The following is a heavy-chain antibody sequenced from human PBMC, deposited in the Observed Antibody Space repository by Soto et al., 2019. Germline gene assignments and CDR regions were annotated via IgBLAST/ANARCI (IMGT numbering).Heavy chain of an antibody. Sequence: QVQLVQSGAEVKKPGASVKVSCEASGYTFTSYDINWVRQATGQGLEWMGWMNPNSGNTGYAQKFQGRVTMTRNTSISTAYMELSSLRSEDTAVYYCARHRSGIQLRYYYYGMDVWGQGTTVTVSS. V-gene: IGHV1-8*01. D-gene: IGHD5-18*01. J-gene: IGHJ6*02. CDR3: ARHRSGIQLRYYYYGMDV. CDR2: MNPNSGNT. CDR1: GYTFTSYD.